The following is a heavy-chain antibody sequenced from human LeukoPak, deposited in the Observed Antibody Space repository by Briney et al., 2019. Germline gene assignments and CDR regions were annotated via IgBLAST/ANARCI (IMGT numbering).Heavy chain of an antibody. Sequence: SQTLSLTCAISGDSVSSNSSAWNWIRQSPSRGLEWLGRTYYRSKWYNDYAVSVKSRITINPDTSKHQFSLQLNSVTPEDTAVYYCARGSRDPSILPDYWGQGTMVTVSS. CDR3: ARGSRDPSILPDY. V-gene: IGHV6-1*01. D-gene: IGHD2-15*01. J-gene: IGHJ4*02. CDR2: TYYRSKWYN. CDR1: GDSVSSNSSA.